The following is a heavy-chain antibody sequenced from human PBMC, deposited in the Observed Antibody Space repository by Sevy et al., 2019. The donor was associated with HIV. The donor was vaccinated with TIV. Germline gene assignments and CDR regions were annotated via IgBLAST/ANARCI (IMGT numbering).Heavy chain of an antibody. V-gene: IGHV4-39*01. Sequence: SETLSLTFTVSGGSISSSSYYWGWIRQPPGKGLEWIGSIYYSGSTYYNPSLKSRVTISVDTSKNQFSLKLSSVTAADTAVYYCARRGYSYGRDYWGQGTLVTVSS. CDR3: ARRGYSYGRDY. CDR2: IYYSGST. J-gene: IGHJ4*02. D-gene: IGHD5-18*01. CDR1: GGSISSSSYY.